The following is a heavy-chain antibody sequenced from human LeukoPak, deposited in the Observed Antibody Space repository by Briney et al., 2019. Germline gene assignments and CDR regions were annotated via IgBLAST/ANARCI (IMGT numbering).Heavy chain of an antibody. V-gene: IGHV5-51*01. J-gene: IGHJ5*02. CDR1: GYSFTSYW. D-gene: IGHD2-2*02. CDR3: ARQAGYCSSTSCYKGWFDP. Sequence: GESLKISCKGSGYSFTSYWIGWVRQMPGKGLECMGIIYPGDSDTRYSPSFQGQVTISADKSISTAYLQWSSLKASDTAMYYCARQAGYCSSTSCYKGWFDPWGQGTLVTVSS. CDR2: IYPGDSDT.